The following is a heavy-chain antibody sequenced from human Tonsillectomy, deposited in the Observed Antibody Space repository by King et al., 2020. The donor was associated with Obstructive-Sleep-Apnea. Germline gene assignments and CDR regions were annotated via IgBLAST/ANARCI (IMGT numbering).Heavy chain of an antibody. CDR2: IKSKTDAGTT. CDR3: TPRSGYGF. CDR1: GLTFSNAW. V-gene: IGHV3-15*01. D-gene: IGHD3-22*01. Sequence: QLVQSGGGWVKPGGSLRLSCAASGLTFSNAWMSWVRQSPGKGLEWVGRIKSKTDAGTTDYAAHVKGRLTISRDDSKNTLYLPRNSLKTEDTAVYYCTPRSGYGFWGQGTLVTVSS. J-gene: IGHJ4*02.